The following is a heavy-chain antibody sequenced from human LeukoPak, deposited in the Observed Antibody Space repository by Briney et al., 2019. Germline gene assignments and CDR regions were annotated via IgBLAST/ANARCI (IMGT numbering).Heavy chain of an antibody. CDR2: IGSSGSPT. CDR1: GFTFRNYD. J-gene: IGHJ4*02. D-gene: IGHD3-3*01. V-gene: IGHV3-48*03. Sequence: GGSLRLSCVPSGFTFRNYDMNWVRQAPGKGLEWVSFIGSSGSPTYYADSVKGRFTISRDNAKNSLYLQMSSLRVEDTAVYYCARRGGIHLEYFDYWGQGTLVTVSS. CDR3: ARRGGIHLEYFDY.